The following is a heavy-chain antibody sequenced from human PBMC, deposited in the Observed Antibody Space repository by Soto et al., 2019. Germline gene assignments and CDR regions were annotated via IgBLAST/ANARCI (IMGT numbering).Heavy chain of an antibody. CDR3: AKTVDYDFWSGPSRFDY. Sequence: EVQLLESGGGLVQPGGSLRLSCAASGFTFSSYAISWVRQAPGKGLEWVSAISGRGGRTYYADSVKGRFTISRYNSKNPLYLPMNSLRAEDTAVYYCAKTVDYDFWSGPSRFDYWGQGTLVTVSS. V-gene: IGHV3-23*01. D-gene: IGHD3-3*01. J-gene: IGHJ4*02. CDR1: GFTFSSYA. CDR2: ISGRGGRT.